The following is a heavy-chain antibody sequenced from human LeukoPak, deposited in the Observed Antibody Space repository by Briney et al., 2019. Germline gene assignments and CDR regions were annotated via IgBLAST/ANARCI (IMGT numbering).Heavy chain of an antibody. CDR2: INHSGST. CDR3: ARGHGSYFDFDY. V-gene: IGHV4-34*01. D-gene: IGHD1-26*01. CDR1: GGSFSGYY. Sequence: SETLSLTCAVYGGSFSGYYWSWIRQPPGKGLEWIGEINHSGSTNYNPSLKSRVTISVDTSKNQFSLKLSSVTAADTAVYYCARGHGSYFDFDYWGQGTLVTVSS. J-gene: IGHJ4*02.